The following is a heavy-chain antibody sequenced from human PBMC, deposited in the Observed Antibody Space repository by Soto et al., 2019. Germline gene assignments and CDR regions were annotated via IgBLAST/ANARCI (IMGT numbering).Heavy chain of an antibody. Sequence: GGSLRLSCIASGFSFSDCSMNWGRQAPGKGLQWVSYISSSSDKTYYADSVKGRFTVSRDNAKNALFLEMNSLRDDDTATYYCARLPKGSLVNAWGQGTRVTVSS. D-gene: IGHD3-10*01. J-gene: IGHJ4*02. CDR3: ARLPKGSLVNA. V-gene: IGHV3-48*02. CDR2: ISSSSDKT. CDR1: GFSFSDCS.